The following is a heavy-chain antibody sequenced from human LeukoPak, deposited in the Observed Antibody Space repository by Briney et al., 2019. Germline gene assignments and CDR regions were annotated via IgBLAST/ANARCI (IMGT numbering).Heavy chain of an antibody. V-gene: IGHV3-23*01. CDR1: GFIFSNYA. CDR3: ARSGLAVAGTPGY. CDR2: ISGSGDTT. J-gene: IGHJ4*02. D-gene: IGHD6-19*01. Sequence: GGSLRLSCATSGFIFSNYAVNWVRQAPGKGLEWVSIISGSGDTTYYADSVKGRFTISRDNSKNTLYLQMNSLRAEDTAVYYCARSGLAVAGTPGYWGQGTLVTVSS.